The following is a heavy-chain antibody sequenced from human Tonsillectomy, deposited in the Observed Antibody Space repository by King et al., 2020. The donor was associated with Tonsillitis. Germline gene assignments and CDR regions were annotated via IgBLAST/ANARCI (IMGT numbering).Heavy chain of an antibody. Sequence: QLQESGPGLVKPSETLSLTCTVSGGSISSSSYFWDWIRQPPGKGLEWIGGIYYSGSTYYNPSLKSRVTISVHTSKNQFSLNLTSVTAADTAVYYCARRSSGSYSHNWLDRWGQGTLVTVSS. V-gene: IGHV4-39*07. J-gene: IGHJ5*02. CDR2: IYYSGST. D-gene: IGHD1-26*01. CDR3: ARRSSGSYSHNWLDR. CDR1: GGSISSSSYF.